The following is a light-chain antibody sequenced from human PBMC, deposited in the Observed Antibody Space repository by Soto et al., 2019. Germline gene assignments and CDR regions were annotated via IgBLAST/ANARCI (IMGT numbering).Light chain of an antibody. Sequence: DIQMTQSPSTLSASVGDRFTITCRASQGISSWLAWYQQKPGKAPNIMIYDDYSLERGVPSRFSGSGSGTQFTLTISSLQPDDFATYYCQHYISYPRTFGQGTKVDI. CDR1: QGISSW. CDR3: QHYISYPRT. CDR2: DDY. V-gene: IGKV1-5*01. J-gene: IGKJ1*01.